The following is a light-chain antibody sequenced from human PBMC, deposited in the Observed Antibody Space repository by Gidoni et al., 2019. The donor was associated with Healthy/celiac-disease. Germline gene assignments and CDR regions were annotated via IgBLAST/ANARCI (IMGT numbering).Light chain of an antibody. J-gene: IGKJ2*01. V-gene: IGKV3-15*01. CDR1: QIVSSN. Sequence: EIVMTQLPATLSVSPGERATLSCRASQIVSSNLAWYQQKPGQAPRLLIYGASTRATGIPARFSGSGSGTEFTLTISSLQSEDFAVYYCQQYNNWPPYTFGQGTKLEIK. CDR2: GAS. CDR3: QQYNNWPPYT.